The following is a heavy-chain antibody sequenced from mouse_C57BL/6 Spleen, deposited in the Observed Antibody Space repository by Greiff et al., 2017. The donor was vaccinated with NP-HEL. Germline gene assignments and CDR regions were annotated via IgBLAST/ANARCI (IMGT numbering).Heavy chain of an antibody. V-gene: IGHV1-50*01. CDR1: GYTFTSYW. CDR2: IDPSDSYT. J-gene: IGHJ3*01. Sequence: VQLQQSGAELVKPGASVKLSCKASGYTFTSYWMQWVKQRPGQGLEWIGEIDPSDSYTNYNQKFKGKATLTVDTSYSTAYMQLSSLTSEDSAVYYCAHGGRTEAWFAYWGQGTLVTVSA. CDR3: AHGGRTEAWFAY.